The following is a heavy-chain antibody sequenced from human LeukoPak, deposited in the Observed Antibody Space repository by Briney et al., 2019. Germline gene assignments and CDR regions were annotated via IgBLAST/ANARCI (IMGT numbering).Heavy chain of an antibody. CDR1: GGSISSYY. Sequence: SETLSLTCTVSGGSISSYYWSWIRQPPGKGLEWIGYIYYSGSTNYNPSLKSRVTISVDTSKNQFSLKLSSVTAADTAVYYCARSGKDTAFDYWGQGTLVTVSS. D-gene: IGHD5-18*01. CDR2: IYYSGST. CDR3: ARSGKDTAFDY. J-gene: IGHJ4*02. V-gene: IGHV4-59*01.